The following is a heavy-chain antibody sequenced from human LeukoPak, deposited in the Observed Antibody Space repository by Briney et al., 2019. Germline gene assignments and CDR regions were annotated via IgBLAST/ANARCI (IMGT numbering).Heavy chain of an antibody. CDR1: GFTFSSYW. D-gene: IGHD3-3*01. J-gene: IGHJ4*02. V-gene: IGHV3-7*01. Sequence: GGSLRLSCAASGFTFSSYWMSWVRQAPGKGLEWVANIKQDGSEKYYVDSVKGRFTISRDNAKSSLYLQMNSLRAEDTAVYYCASNNYDFWSGYFDYWGQGTLVTVPS. CDR3: ASNNYDFWSGYFDY. CDR2: IKQDGSEK.